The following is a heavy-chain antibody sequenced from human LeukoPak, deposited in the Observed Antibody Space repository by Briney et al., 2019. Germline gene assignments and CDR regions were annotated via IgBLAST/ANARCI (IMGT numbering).Heavy chain of an antibody. J-gene: IGHJ3*02. D-gene: IGHD3-22*01. CDR3: AKDRDYYPDAFDI. CDR1: GFTFSRYA. Sequence: GGSLRLSCAASGFTFSRYAMSWVRQAPGKGLEWVSAISGSGGSTYCADSVKGRFTISRDNSKNTLYLQMNSLRAEDTAVYHCAKDRDYYPDAFDIWGQGTVVTVSS. V-gene: IGHV3-23*01. CDR2: ISGSGGST.